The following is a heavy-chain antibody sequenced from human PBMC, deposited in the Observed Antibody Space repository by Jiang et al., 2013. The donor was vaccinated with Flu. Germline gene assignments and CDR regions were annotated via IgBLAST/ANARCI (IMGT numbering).Heavy chain of an antibody. J-gene: IGHJ6*02. CDR2: INAGNGNT. CDR3: ALGLVVVPAALWGMDV. V-gene: IGHV1-3*01. Sequence: SGAEVKKPGASVKVSCKASGYTFTSYAMHWVRQAPGQRLEWMGWINAGNGNTKYSQKFQGRVTITRDTSASTAYMELSSLRSEDTAVYYCALGLVVVPAALWGMDVWGQGTTVTVSS. D-gene: IGHD2-2*01. CDR1: GYTFTSYA.